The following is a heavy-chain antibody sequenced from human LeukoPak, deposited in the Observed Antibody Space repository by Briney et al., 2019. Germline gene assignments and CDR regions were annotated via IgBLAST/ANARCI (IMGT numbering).Heavy chain of an antibody. CDR1: GYTFTSYG. V-gene: IGHV1-18*01. CDR3: ARVVRVRAAAGTDAFDI. J-gene: IGHJ3*02. Sequence: GASVKVSCKASGYTFTSYGISWVRQAPGQGLEWMGWISAYNGNTNYAQKLQGRVTMTTDTSTSTDYMELMRLRSDDAAVYYCARVVRVRAAAGTDAFDIWGQGTMVTVSS. CDR2: ISAYNGNT. D-gene: IGHD6-13*01.